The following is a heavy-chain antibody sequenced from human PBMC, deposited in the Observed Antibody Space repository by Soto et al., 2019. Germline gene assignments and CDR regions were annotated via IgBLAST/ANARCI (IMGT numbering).Heavy chain of an antibody. J-gene: IGHJ4*02. CDR2: ISYDGSNK. V-gene: IGHV3-30*19. Sequence: ESGGGVVQPGRSLRLSGAASGFTFSSYGMHWVRQAPGKGLEWGAVISYDGSNKYYADSVKGRFTISRDNSKNTLYLQMNSLRAEDTAVYYCARDRDGYCSSTTCYSFDYWGQGTLVTVSS. D-gene: IGHD2-2*01. CDR3: ARDRDGYCSSTTCYSFDY. CDR1: GFTFSSYG.